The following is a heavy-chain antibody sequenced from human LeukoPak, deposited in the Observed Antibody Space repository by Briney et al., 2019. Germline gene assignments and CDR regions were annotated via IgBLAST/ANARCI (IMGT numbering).Heavy chain of an antibody. V-gene: IGHV3-21*01. D-gene: IGHD2-2*01. J-gene: IGHJ2*01. CDR2: ISSSSSYI. CDR1: GFTFSSYS. Sequence: GGSLRLSCAASGFTFSSYSMNWVRRAPGKGLEWVSSISSSSSYIYYADSVKGRFTISRDNAKNSLYLQMNSLRAEDTAVYYCARAPGYCSSTSCFNHWYFDLWGRGTLVTVSS. CDR3: ARAPGYCSSTSCFNHWYFDL.